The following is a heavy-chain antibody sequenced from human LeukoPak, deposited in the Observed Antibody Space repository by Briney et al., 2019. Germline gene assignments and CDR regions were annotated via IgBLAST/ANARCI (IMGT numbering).Heavy chain of an antibody. CDR1: GYSFTNYW. CDR3: ASVYSSTSWDY. V-gene: IGHV5-51*01. J-gene: IGHJ4*02. Sequence: GASLKISCKGSGYSFTNYWIGWVRQMPGKGPEWMGIIYPSDSDTRYSPAFQGQVTISADKSISTAYLQWGSLKASDTAMYYCASVYSSTSWDYWGQGTLVTVSS. CDR2: IYPSDSDT. D-gene: IGHD6-13*01.